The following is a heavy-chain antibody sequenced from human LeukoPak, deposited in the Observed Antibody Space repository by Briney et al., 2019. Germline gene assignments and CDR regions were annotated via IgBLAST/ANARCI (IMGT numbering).Heavy chain of an antibody. Sequence: PGGSLRLACAAYGFTFSYDSMKWVRQTAGKGREWVSSISSRSSHIDYADSVKGRLTISRDDAKNSLYLQMNSLRVEDTAVYYCARDQGFHFQHMDVWGKGTTVIVSS. CDR3: ARDQGFHFQHMDV. V-gene: IGHV3-21*01. CDR2: ISSRSSHI. D-gene: IGHD2-15*01. J-gene: IGHJ6*03. CDR1: GFTFSYDS.